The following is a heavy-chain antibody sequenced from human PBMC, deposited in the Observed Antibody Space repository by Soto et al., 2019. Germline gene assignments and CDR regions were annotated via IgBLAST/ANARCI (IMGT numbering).Heavy chain of an antibody. CDR1: GGSISSYC. V-gene: IGHV4-4*07. J-gene: IGHJ6*02. Sequence: SETLSLTCTVSGGSISSYCWGWIRQPARKGLGWIGRIYTSGSTNYNPSLKSRVTMSVDTSKNQFSLKLSSVTAADTDVYFCARAANIPMYGSCWDHYYYYGMDVWGQGTTVTVS. CDR2: IYTSGST. D-gene: IGHD6-19*01. CDR3: ARAANIPMYGSCWDHYYYYGMDV.